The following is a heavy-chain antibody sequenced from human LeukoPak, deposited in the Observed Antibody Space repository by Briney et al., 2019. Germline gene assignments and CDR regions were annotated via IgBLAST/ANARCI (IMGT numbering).Heavy chain of an antibody. CDR2: IYYSGST. CDR1: GGSISSSSYY. D-gene: IGHD3-10*01. CDR3: ARSPLGFLDP. Sequence: PSETLSLTCTVSGGSISSSSYYWGWIRQPPGKGLEWIGSIYYSGSTYYNPSLKSRVTISVDTSKNQFSLKLSSVTAADTAVYYCARSPLGFLDPWGQGTLVTVSS. V-gene: IGHV4-39*07. J-gene: IGHJ5*02.